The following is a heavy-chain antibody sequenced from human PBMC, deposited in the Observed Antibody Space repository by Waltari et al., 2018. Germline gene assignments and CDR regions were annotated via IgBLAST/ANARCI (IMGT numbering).Heavy chain of an antibody. D-gene: IGHD3-22*01. V-gene: IGHV1-69*04. Sequence: QVQLVQSGAEVKKPGSSVKVSCKASGGTFSSYAISWVRQAPGQGLEWMGRMIPILGIANYAQKFQGRVTITADKSTSTAYMELSSLRSEDTAVYYCARDGAPYYYDSSGYYAVYWGQGTLVTVSS. CDR1: GGTFSSYA. CDR2: MIPILGIA. J-gene: IGHJ4*02. CDR3: ARDGAPYYYDSSGYYAVY.